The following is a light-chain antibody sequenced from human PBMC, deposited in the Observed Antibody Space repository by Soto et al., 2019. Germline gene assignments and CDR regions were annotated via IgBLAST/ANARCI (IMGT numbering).Light chain of an antibody. CDR1: QSISSY. V-gene: IGKV1-39*01. CDR2: AAS. CDR3: QQCYSTPYT. J-gene: IGKJ2*01. Sequence: DIQMTPSPSSLSASVGDRVTITCRASQSISSYLNRYQQKPGKAPKLLIYAASSLQSGVPSRFSGSGSGTEFTLTISSLQPEDFATYYCQQCYSTPYTFGQGTKLEIK.